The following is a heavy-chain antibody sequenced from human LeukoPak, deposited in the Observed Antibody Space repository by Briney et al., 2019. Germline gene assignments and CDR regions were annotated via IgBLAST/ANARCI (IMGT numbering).Heavy chain of an antibody. CDR2: INPNSGGT. CDR3: ARVLGQWLMSGGPFDY. J-gene: IGHJ4*02. D-gene: IGHD3-22*01. CDR1: GYTFTGYY. V-gene: IGHV1-2*02. Sequence: ASVKVSCKASGYTFTGYYMHWVRQAPGQGLEWMGCINPNSGGTNYAQKFQGRGTMTRDTSISTAYMELSRLRSDDTAVYYCARVLGQWLMSGGPFDYWGQGTLVTVSS.